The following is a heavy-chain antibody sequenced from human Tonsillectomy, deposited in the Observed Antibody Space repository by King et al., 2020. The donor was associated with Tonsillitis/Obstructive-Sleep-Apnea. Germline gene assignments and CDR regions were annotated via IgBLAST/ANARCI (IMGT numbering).Heavy chain of an antibody. CDR2: TSYDGSYK. CDR1: GFTFSNYG. Sequence: VQLVQSGGGVVQPGRSVRLSCASSGFTFSNYGMHWVRQAPGKGLEWVAVTSYDGSYKNYADSVKGRFTISRDNSKNTLYLEMNSLRAEDTAVYYCAKTVEYHYECSSYSEWGQGTLVTVSS. D-gene: IGHD3-22*01. J-gene: IGHJ1*01. V-gene: IGHV3-30*18. CDR3: AKTVEYHYECSSYSE.